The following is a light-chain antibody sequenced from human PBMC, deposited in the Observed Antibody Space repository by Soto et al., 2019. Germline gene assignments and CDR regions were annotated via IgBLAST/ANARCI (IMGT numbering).Light chain of an antibody. CDR2: DAS. J-gene: IGKJ4*01. Sequence: EIVLTQSPATLSLSPGERATLSCRASQSVTSFLAWYQQNPGQAPRLLIYDASNRATGIPATFSGRGSGTDITLTISSLEPEDFVVYYFHQSINWPLIVGGGTKVEIK. CDR3: HQSINWPLI. CDR1: QSVTSF. V-gene: IGKV3-11*01.